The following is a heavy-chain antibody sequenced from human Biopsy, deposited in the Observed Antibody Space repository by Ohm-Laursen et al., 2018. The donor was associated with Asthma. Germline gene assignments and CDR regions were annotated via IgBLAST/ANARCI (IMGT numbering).Heavy chain of an antibody. Sequence: QTLSLTCAVSGDSITSGGCCWNWIRQPPGKGLEWIGNIYKSGQVYYNLSLKSRVTISVDTSKNQFSLQLRSVTAADTAVYYCARQKLVAAEGPFDMWGQGTMVIVSS. CDR2: IYKSGQV. V-gene: IGHV4-30-2*03. CDR3: ARQKLVAAEGPFDM. D-gene: IGHD1-26*01. CDR1: GDSITSGGCC. J-gene: IGHJ3*02.